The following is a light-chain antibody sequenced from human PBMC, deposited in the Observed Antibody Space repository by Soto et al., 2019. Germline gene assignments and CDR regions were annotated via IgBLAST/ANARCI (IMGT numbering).Light chain of an antibody. CDR1: QGISSW. CDR2: SAS. CDR3: HQANSFPFT. J-gene: IGKJ3*01. Sequence: DIQMTQSPSSVSASVGERVTITCRASQGISSWLVWYQQKPGKAPKLLIYSASCLQSGVPSRFSGSGSGTDFTLTISSLQPEDVATYYCHQANSFPFTFGPGTKVDIK. V-gene: IGKV1-12*01.